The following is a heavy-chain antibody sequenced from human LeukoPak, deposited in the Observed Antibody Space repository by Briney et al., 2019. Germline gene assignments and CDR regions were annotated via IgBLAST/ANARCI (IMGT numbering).Heavy chain of an antibody. J-gene: IGHJ4*02. CDR1: GFTFSNAW. Sequence: PGGSLRLSCAASGFTFSNAWMCWVRQAPGKGLEWVGRIKSKTDGGTTDYAAPVKGRFTISRDDSKNTLYLQMNSLKTEDTAVYYCTRDGPTIFGVVTSSLSFDYWGQGTLVTVSS. CDR3: TRDGPTIFGVVTSSLSFDY. V-gene: IGHV3-15*01. CDR2: IKSKTDGGTT. D-gene: IGHD3-3*01.